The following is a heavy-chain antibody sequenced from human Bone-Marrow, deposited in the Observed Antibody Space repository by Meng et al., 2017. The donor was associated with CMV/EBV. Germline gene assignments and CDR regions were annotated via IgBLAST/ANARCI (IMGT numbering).Heavy chain of an antibody. CDR1: GDSVSSNSAA. J-gene: IGHJ5*02. CDR2: TYYRTKWYN. V-gene: IGHV6-1*01. D-gene: IGHD3-3*01. Sequence: SETLSLTCAISGDSVSSNSAAWNWIRQSPSRGLEWLGRTYYRTKWYNDYAVSVKSQITINPDTSKNQFTLQLNSVTPADTAVYYCARGARLRFLEWLLYRAGGFDPWGQGTLVTVSS. CDR3: ARGARLRFLEWLLYRAGGFDP.